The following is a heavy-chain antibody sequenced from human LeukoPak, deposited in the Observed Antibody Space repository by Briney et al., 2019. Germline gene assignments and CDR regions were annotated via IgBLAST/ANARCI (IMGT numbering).Heavy chain of an antibody. CDR3: TTSGSGSSGWFDP. CDR1: GFTFSNAW. J-gene: IGHJ5*02. CDR2: IKSKTDGGTT. D-gene: IGHD3-10*01. Sequence: PGGSLRLSCAASGFTFSNAWMSWVRQAPGKGLEWVGRIKSKTDGGTTDYAAPVKGRFTISRDDSKNTLYLQMNSLKTEDTAVYYCTTSGSGSSGWFDPWGQGTLVTVSS. V-gene: IGHV3-15*01.